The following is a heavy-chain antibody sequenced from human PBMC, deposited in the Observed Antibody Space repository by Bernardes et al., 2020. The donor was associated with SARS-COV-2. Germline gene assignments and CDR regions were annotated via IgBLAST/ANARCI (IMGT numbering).Heavy chain of an antibody. CDR1: GFTFSSYW. CDR3: VRGPSDGHGRFEY. J-gene: IGHJ4*02. CDR2: INSDGRTT. Sequence: WGSLRLSCAASGFTFSSYWMHWVRQCPGKGLVWVSRINSDGRTTTYADPVKGRFTISRDNGKNTLYLQMNSLRAEDTALYYCVRGPSDGHGRFEYWGQGALVTVSS. V-gene: IGHV3-74*01.